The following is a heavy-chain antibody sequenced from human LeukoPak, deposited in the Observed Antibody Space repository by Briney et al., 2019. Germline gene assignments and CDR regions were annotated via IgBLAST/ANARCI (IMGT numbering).Heavy chain of an antibody. V-gene: IGHV3-21*01. CDR2: ISSSSSYI. J-gene: IGHJ4*02. CDR1: GFTFSTYS. D-gene: IGHD6-19*01. Sequence: EGSLRLSCTASGFTFSTYSMNWVRQAPGKGLEWVSFISSSSSYIYYADSVKGRFTISRDNAKNSLYLQMNSLRAEDTAVYYCARGPLDYSSDYFFDYWGQGTLVTVSS. CDR3: ARGPLDYSSDYFFDY.